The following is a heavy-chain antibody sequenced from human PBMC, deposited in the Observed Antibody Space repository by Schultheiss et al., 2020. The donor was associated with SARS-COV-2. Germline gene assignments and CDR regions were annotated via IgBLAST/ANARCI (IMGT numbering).Heavy chain of an antibody. D-gene: IGHD2-21*02. CDR1: GGSVSRYY. V-gene: IGHV4-59*02. CDR2: IYYSGST. Sequence: SETLSLTCTVSGGSVSRYYWSWIRQSQGKRLEWIGNIYYSGSTNYNPSLKSRVTISLDTSKNQISLKLTSVAAADTAIYYCARGTTVTAVGYWGQGTLVTVSS. CDR3: ARGTTVTAVGY. J-gene: IGHJ4*02.